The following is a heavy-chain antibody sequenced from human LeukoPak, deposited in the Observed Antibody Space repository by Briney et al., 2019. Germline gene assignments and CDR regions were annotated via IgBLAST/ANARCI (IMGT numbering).Heavy chain of an antibody. J-gene: IGHJ4*02. CDR2: IHPRDSDT. V-gene: IGHV5-51*01. CDR1: GYSFTNYW. CDR3: ARRYCSGSSCYLFDY. D-gene: IGHD2-15*01. Sequence: GESLKISCKGSGYSFTNYWIGWVRQMPGKGLEWLGIIHPRDSDTRYSPSFQGQVTISADKSISTAYLQWSSLKASDTAMYYCARRYCSGSSCYLFDYWGQGTLVTVSS.